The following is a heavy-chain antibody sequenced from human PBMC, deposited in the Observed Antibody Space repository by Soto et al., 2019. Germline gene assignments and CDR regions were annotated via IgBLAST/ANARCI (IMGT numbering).Heavy chain of an antibody. CDR3: AGTAGTADY. CDR2: IWYDGSNK. V-gene: IGHV3-33*01. J-gene: IGHJ4*02. D-gene: IGHD6-13*01. CDR1: GFTFSSYG. Sequence: QVQLVESGGGVVQPGRSLRLSCAASGFTFSSYGMHWVRQAPGKGLEWVAVIWYDGSNKYYADSVKGRFTISRDNSKNTLYLQMNSLRAEDTAVYYYAGTAGTADYWGQGTLVTVSS.